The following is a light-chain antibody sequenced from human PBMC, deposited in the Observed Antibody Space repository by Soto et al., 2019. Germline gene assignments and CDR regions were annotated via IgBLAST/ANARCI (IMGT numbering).Light chain of an antibody. Sequence: VLTYPASLSGSPGQSITISCTGTSSDVGDYKYVSWYQQVPGTAPKLLIYGVSNRPSGVSDRFSGSKSGITASLTISGLQAEDEADYYCSSYTNTYTLTTPSTLIIFGTGTKVTVL. CDR1: SSDVGDYKY. J-gene: IGLJ1*01. CDR2: GVS. CDR3: SSYTNTYTLTTPSTLII. V-gene: IGLV2-14*01.